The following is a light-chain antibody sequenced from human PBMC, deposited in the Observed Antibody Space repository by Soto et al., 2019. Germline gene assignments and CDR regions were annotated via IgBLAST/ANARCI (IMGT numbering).Light chain of an antibody. Sequence: DIVMTQSPDSLAVSLGERATINCKSSQSVLYSSNNKNYLAWYQQRPGQPPKLLIYWGSTRESGVPDRFSGSGSGTDFTLTITSLQAEDVAVYYCQQYESTPPTFGQGNKLEIK. CDR2: WGS. CDR1: QSVLYSSNNKNY. V-gene: IGKV4-1*01. CDR3: QQYESTPPT. J-gene: IGKJ2*01.